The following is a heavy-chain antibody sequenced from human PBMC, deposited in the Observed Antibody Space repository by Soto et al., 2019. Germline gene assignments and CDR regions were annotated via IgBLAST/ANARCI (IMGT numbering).Heavy chain of an antibody. CDR2: ISSSGSII. J-gene: IGHJ2*01. Sequence: PGGSLRLSCAASGFTFSDFYMSWIRQAPGKGLEWGSHISSSGSIIYYADSVKGRFTISRDNAKNAVYLQMNSLRADDAAVYYCASGSPANSWFFDLGGRGTLVTVS. D-gene: IGHD6-25*01. V-gene: IGHV3-11*01. CDR3: ASGSPANSWFFDL. CDR1: GFTFSDFY.